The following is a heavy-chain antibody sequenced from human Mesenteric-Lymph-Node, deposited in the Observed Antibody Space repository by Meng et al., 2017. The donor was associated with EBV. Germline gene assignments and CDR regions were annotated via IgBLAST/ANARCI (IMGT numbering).Heavy chain of an antibody. D-gene: IGHD3-22*01. CDR1: GYSFSNYG. CDR2: ISAYNGDT. J-gene: IGHJ4*02. CDR3: AREGGYYYNYDY. Sequence: QVKRVQVGAEVKKPGASVRVSCKPSGYSFSNYGITWVRLAPGQGLEWMGLISAYNGDTNYAQKFQGRVTMTTDTSTGTAYMELGSLRSDDTAVYYCAREGGYYYNYDYWGQGTLVTVSS. V-gene: IGHV1-18*01.